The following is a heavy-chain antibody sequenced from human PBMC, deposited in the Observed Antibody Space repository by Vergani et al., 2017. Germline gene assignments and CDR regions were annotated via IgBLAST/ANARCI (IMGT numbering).Heavy chain of an antibody. Sequence: EVQLLESGGGLVQPGGSLRLSCAASGFTFSSYAMSWVRQAPGKGLEWVGRIKSKTDGGTTDYAAPVKGRFTISRDDSKNTLYLQMNSLKTEDTAVYYCTTEAMVLPVDYWGQGTLVTVSS. V-gene: IGHV3-15*01. D-gene: IGHD5-18*01. CDR1: GFTFSSYA. CDR3: TTEAMVLPVDY. CDR2: IKSKTDGGTT. J-gene: IGHJ4*02.